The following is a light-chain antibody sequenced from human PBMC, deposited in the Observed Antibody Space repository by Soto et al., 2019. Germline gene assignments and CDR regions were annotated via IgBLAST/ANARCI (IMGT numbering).Light chain of an antibody. CDR3: LQHNAYPFT. Sequence: AAGDRVTITCRASQGVRNALDWYQQKPGKAPKRLIYEISSLQSGVPSRFSGSGSGTEFTLTISSLQPEDFATYYCLQHNAYPFTFGPGTKVDV. V-gene: IGKV1-17*01. J-gene: IGKJ3*01. CDR2: EIS. CDR1: QGVRNA.